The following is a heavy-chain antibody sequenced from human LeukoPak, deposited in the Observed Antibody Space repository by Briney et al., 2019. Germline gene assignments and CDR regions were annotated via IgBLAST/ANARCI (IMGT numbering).Heavy chain of an antibody. Sequence: SETLSLTCAVYGGSFTGYYWSWIRQSPGKGLQWIAEVNHRVDTNYNPSVKGRVTISVDTSKNQFSLKVTSLTAADTAVYYCARGPTISETGYFDYWGQGTLVTVSS. CDR3: ARGPTISETGYFDY. CDR1: GGSFTGYY. CDR2: VNHRVDT. V-gene: IGHV4-34*01. J-gene: IGHJ4*03. D-gene: IGHD1-1*01.